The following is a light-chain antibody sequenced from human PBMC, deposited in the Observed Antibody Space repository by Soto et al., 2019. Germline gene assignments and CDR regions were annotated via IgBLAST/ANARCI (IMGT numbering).Light chain of an antibody. CDR3: QQYNNWPPVWT. CDR1: QSVSSN. Sequence: EIVMTQSPATLSVSPGERATLSCRASQSVSSNLAWYQQKPGQAPRLLIYGASTRATGIPARFSGSGSGTEFTLTISSLQSEDFAVYYCQQYNNWPPVWTFGQGTKVEI. CDR2: GAS. J-gene: IGKJ1*01. V-gene: IGKV3-15*01.